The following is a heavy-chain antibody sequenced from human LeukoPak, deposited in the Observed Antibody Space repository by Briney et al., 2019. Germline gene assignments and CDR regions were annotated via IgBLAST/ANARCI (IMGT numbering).Heavy chain of an antibody. V-gene: IGHV3-30*04. CDR1: GFTFSSYA. CDR2: ISYDGSDK. Sequence: PGGSLRLSCAASGFTFSSYAMYWVRQAPGKGQEWVAVISYDGSDKFYADSVKGRFTISRDSSKNTLYLQMNSLRPEDAAVYYCARARPSMWIDYWGQGTLVTVSS. J-gene: IGHJ4*02. CDR3: ARARPSMWIDY. D-gene: IGHD5-12*01.